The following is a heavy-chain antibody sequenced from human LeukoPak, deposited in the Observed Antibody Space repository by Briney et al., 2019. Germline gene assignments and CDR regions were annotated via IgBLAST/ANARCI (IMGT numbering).Heavy chain of an antibody. CDR1: GGSFSGYY. J-gene: IGHJ4*02. D-gene: IGHD5-24*01. V-gene: IGHV4-34*01. Sequence: SETLSLTCAVYGGSFSGYYWSWIRQPPGKGLEWIGEINHSGSTSYNPSLKSRVTISVDTSKNQFSLKLSSVTAADTAVYYCASDIRRDGYNPKFDYWGQGTLVTVSS. CDR2: INHSGST. CDR3: ASDIRRDGYNPKFDY.